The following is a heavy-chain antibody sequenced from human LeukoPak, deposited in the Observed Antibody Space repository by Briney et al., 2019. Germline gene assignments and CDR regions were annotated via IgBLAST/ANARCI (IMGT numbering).Heavy chain of an antibody. CDR2: FDPEDGET. CDR1: GYTLTELS. V-gene: IGHV1-24*01. J-gene: IGHJ4*02. D-gene: IGHD3-3*01. CDR3: ATVSPYYDFWSGYYPN. Sequence: ASVKVSCKVSGYTLTELSMHWVRQAPGKGLEWMGGFDPEDGETIYAQKFQGRVTMTGDTSTDTAYMELSSLRSKDTAVYYCATVSPYYDFWSGYYPNWGQGTLVTVSS.